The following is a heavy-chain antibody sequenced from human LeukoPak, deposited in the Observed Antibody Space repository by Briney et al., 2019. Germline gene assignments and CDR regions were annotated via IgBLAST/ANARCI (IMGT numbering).Heavy chain of an antibody. CDR3: AREKDYYGSGSYYINYYYYGMDV. CDR2: ISAYNGNT. V-gene: IGHV1-18*01. Sequence: ASVKVSCKASGYTFTSYGISWVRQAPGQGLEWMGWISAYNGNTNYAQKLQGRVTMTTDTSTSTAYMELRSLRSDDTAVYYCAREKDYYGSGSYYINYYYYGMDVWGQGTTVTVSS. D-gene: IGHD3-10*01. J-gene: IGHJ6*02. CDR1: GYTFTSYG.